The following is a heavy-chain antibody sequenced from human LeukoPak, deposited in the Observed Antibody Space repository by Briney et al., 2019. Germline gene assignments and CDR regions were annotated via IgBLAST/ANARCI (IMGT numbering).Heavy chain of an antibody. CDR2: ISGSGGST. CDR1: GVTFSSYA. Sequence: GGSLRLSCAASGVTFSSYAMSWVRQAPGKGLEWVSAISGSGGSTYYADSVKGRFTISRDNSKNTLYLQMNSLRAEDAAVYYCARALSGTYYSYGMDVWGQGTTVTVSS. D-gene: IGHD1-26*01. J-gene: IGHJ6*02. V-gene: IGHV3-23*01. CDR3: ARALSGTYYSYGMDV.